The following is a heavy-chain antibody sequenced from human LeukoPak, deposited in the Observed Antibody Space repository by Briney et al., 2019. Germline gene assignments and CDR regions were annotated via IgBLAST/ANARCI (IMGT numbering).Heavy chain of an antibody. Sequence: PGGSLRLSCAASGFXFRSYGIHWVRQAPGKGLKWVAVIWYDGSNKYYADSVEGRFIISRDNSKSTLYLQMDSLRAEDTAVYFCTRDISSSRFDFWGQGTQVIVSS. D-gene: IGHD6-6*01. CDR1: GFXFRSYG. J-gene: IGHJ4*02. CDR2: IWYDGSNK. V-gene: IGHV3-33*01. CDR3: TRDISSSRFDF.